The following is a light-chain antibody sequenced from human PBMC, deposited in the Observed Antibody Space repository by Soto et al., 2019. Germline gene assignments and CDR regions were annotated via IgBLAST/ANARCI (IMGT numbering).Light chain of an antibody. CDR1: QSVSSSY. V-gene: IGKV3-20*01. Sequence: EIVLTQSPGTLSLSPGERATLSCRASQSVSSSYLAWYQQKPGQAPRLLIDGASSRATGIPDRFSGSGSGTDFTLTISRLEPEDYAVYYCQQYGSSQWTFGQGTKVEI. J-gene: IGKJ1*01. CDR3: QQYGSSQWT. CDR2: GAS.